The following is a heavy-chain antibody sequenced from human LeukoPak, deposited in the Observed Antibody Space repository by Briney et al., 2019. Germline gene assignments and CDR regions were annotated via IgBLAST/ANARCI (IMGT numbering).Heavy chain of an antibody. CDR1: GGSISSYY. Sequence: SETLSLTCTVSGGSISSYYWSWIRQPPGKGLEWIGYIYYSGSTNYNPSLKSRVTISVDRSKNQFSLKLSSVTAADTAVYYCARDCSTSCSYYYYMDVWGKGTTVTVSS. V-gene: IGHV4-59*12. CDR3: ARDCSTSCSYYYYMDV. J-gene: IGHJ6*03. CDR2: IYYSGST. D-gene: IGHD2-2*01.